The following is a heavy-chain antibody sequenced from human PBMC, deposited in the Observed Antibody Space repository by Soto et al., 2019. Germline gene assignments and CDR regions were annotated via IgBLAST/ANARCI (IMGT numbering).Heavy chain of an antibody. J-gene: IGHJ6*02. D-gene: IGHD2-15*01. CDR3: AREGGYCSGGSCYLPMDV. CDR1: GGSISSYY. V-gene: IGHV4-59*01. CDR2: IYYSGST. Sequence: SETLSLTCTVSGGSISSYYWSWIRQPPGKGLEWIGYIYYSGSTNYNPSLKSRVTISVDTSKNQFSLKLSSVTAADTAVYYCAREGGYCSGGSCYLPMDVWGQGTTVTVSS.